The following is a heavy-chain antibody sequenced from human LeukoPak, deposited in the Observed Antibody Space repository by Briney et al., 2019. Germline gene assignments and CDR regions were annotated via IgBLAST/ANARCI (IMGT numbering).Heavy chain of an antibody. V-gene: IGHV4-59*12. CDR1: GGSISSYY. CDR3: ARGGWLLYLSKKYDSSGYCSDFDY. Sequence: SETLSLTCTVSGGSISSYYWSWIRQPPGKGLEWIGYIYYSGSTNYNPSLKSRVTISVDTSKNQFSLKLSSVTAADTAVYYCARGGWLLYLSKKYDSSGYCSDFDYWGQGTLVTVSS. J-gene: IGHJ4*02. D-gene: IGHD3-22*01. CDR2: IYYSGST.